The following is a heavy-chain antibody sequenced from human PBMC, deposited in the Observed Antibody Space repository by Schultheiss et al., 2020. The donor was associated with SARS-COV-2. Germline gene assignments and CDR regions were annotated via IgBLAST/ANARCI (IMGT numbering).Heavy chain of an antibody. CDR3: ARDGTISAAGPYFDY. D-gene: IGHD6-13*01. J-gene: IGHJ4*02. CDR2: ITSSTTI. CDR1: GFTFSDYY. Sequence: GESLKISCAASGFTFSDYYMNWVRQAPGKGLEWVSSITSSTTIFYADSVKGRFTISRDNAKNSLYLQMNSLRAEDTAVYYCARDGTISAAGPYFDYWGQGTLVTVSS. V-gene: IGHV3-69-1*01.